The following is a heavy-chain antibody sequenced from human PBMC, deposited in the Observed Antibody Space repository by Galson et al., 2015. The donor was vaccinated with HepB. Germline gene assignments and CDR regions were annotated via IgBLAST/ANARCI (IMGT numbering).Heavy chain of an antibody. CDR1: GYTFTGYY. Sequence: SVKVSCKASGYTFTGYYMHWVRQAPGQGLEWMGWINPNSGGTNYARKFQGWVTMTRDTSISTAYMELSRLRSDDTAVYYCARVRDTAMEPDYWGQGSLVTVSS. V-gene: IGHV1-2*04. CDR3: ARVRDTAMEPDY. CDR2: INPNSGGT. J-gene: IGHJ4*02. D-gene: IGHD5-18*01.